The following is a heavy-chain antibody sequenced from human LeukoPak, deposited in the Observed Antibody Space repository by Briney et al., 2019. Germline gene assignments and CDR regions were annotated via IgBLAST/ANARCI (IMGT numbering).Heavy chain of an antibody. CDR3: ARASSGYYWDFDY. V-gene: IGHV4-39*01. J-gene: IGHJ4*02. CDR1: GDSISSYNYF. D-gene: IGHD3-22*01. CDR2: IYYRGNT. Sequence: SETLSLTCAVSGDSISSYNYFWGWIRQPPGKGLEWVGSIYYRGNTYYNPSLKSRVTLSADTSKNQFSLKVTSVTAADTAVYYCARASSGYYWDFDYWGQGALVTVSS.